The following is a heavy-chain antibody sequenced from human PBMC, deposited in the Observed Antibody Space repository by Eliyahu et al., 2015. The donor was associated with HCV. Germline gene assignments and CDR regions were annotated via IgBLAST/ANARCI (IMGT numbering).Heavy chain of an antibody. CDR2: ISWNSGRR. J-gene: IGHJ4*02. D-gene: IGHD3-22*01. CDR3: AKDTDSSGYYYDY. CDR1: GFXFEDYA. Sequence: EVQLVESGGGLVQPGXSLRLXCAASGFXFEDYAMPWVRQAPGKGLGWVSGISWNSGRRGYADSVKGRFTISRDNAKNSLNLQMNSLRAEDTALYYCAKDTDSSGYYYDYWGQGTLVTVSS. V-gene: IGHV3-9*01.